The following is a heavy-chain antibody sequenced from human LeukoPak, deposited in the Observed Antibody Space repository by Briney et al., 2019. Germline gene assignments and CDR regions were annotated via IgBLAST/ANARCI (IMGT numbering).Heavy chain of an antibody. CDR1: GFTVSGNY. J-gene: IGHJ4*02. D-gene: IGHD6-13*01. CDR3: AREQQLGLFDY. V-gene: IGHV3-66*01. Sequence: GGSLRLSCAASGFTVSGNYMSWVRQAPGKGLEWVSVIYGGGSTYYADSVKGRFTISRDNSKNTLYLQMNSLRAEDTAVYYCAREQQLGLFDYWGQGTLVTVSS. CDR2: IYGGGST.